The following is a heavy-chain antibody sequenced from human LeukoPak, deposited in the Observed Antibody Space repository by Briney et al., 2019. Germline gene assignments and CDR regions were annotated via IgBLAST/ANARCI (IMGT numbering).Heavy chain of an antibody. CDR3: ARDFGARGIVGATTSFSDY. D-gene: IGHD1-26*01. CDR2: TYYRSKWYN. V-gene: IGHV6-1*01. Sequence: SQTLSLTCAISGDSVSTNSAAWNWIRQSPSRGLEWLGRTYYRSKWYNDYAVSVKSRITINPETFKNQFSLQLNSVTPEDTAVYYCARDFGARGIVGATTSFSDYWGQGTLVTVSS. J-gene: IGHJ4*02. CDR1: GDSVSTNSAA.